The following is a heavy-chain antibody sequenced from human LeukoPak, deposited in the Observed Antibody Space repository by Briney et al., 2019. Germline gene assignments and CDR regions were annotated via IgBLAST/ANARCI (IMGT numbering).Heavy chain of an antibody. D-gene: IGHD1-26*01. V-gene: IGHV1-46*04. J-gene: IGHJ4*02. CDR2: VYFNSDSP. CDR1: GYTFTSYH. Sequence: RASVNISCKTSGYTFTSYHIHWVRQAPGQGLEWMGIVYFNSDSPTYAQKLQGRVTMTRDTSTSTVYMELTSLRSDDTAIYYCARDGGWDSFTSDYWGQGALVIVSS. CDR3: ARDGGWDSFTSDY.